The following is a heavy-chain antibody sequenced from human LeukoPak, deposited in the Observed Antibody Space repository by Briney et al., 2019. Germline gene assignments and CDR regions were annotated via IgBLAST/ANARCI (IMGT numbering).Heavy chain of an antibody. CDR1: GFTFSSYG. CDR3: AKDRQWLVLSY. CDR2: ISYDGSNK. J-gene: IGHJ4*02. D-gene: IGHD6-19*01. Sequence: GGSLRLSCAASGFTFSSYGMHWVRQAPGKGLEWVAVISYDGSNKYYADSVKGRFTISRDNSKNTLYLQMNSLRAEDTAVYYCAKDRQWLVLSYWGQGTLVTVSS. V-gene: IGHV3-30*18.